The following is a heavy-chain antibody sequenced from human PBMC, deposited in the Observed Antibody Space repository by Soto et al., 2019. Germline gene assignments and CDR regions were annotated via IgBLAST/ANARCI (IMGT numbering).Heavy chain of an antibody. CDR1: GFTFSGSA. CDR2: IRSKANSYAT. J-gene: IGHJ5*02. CDR3: TRQGVVPAAPLKIDP. V-gene: IGHV3-73*01. Sequence: GGSLRLSCAASGFTFSGSAMHWVRQASGKGLEWVGRIRSKANSYATAYAASVKGRFTISRDDSKNTAYLQMNSLKTEDTAVYYCTRQGVVPAAPLKIDPWGQGTLVTVSS. D-gene: IGHD2-2*01.